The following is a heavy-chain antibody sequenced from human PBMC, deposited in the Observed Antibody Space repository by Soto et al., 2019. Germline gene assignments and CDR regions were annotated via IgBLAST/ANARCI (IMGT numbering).Heavy chain of an antibody. V-gene: IGHV1-46*01. CDR3: ARGRYCTNGVCSTYFYYGMDV. D-gene: IGHD2-8*01. Sequence: ASVKVSCKASGYTFTSYYMHWVRQAPGQGLEWMGIINPSGGSTSDAQKFQDRVTMTRDTSTSTVYMELSSLRSEDTAVYYCARGRYCTNGVCSTYFYYGMDVWGQGTTVTVSS. CDR1: GYTFTSYY. CDR2: INPSGGST. J-gene: IGHJ6*02.